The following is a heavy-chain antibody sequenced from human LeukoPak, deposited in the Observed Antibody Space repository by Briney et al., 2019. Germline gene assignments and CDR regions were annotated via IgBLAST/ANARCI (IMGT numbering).Heavy chain of an antibody. CDR1: GYSISSGNY. D-gene: IGHD3-10*01. CDR2: IYHAGST. CDR3: AKAMVRGTFDY. J-gene: IGHJ4*02. V-gene: IGHV4-38-2*02. Sequence: SETLSLTCTVSGYSISSGNYWDWIRQPPGKGLEWIGSIYHAGSTYYNPSLKRRVTISVDTSKNQFSLKLSSVTAADTAVYYCAKAMVRGTFDYWGQGTLVTVSS.